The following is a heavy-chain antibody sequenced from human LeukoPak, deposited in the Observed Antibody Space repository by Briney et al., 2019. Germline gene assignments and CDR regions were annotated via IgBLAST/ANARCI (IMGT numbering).Heavy chain of an antibody. CDR2: IYTSVIT. CDR3: ARDDHGGNTPGVYYYYYYMDV. Sequence: SETLSLTCTVAGGSISSYYWSWIRQPPGKGLEWIGYIYTSVITNCNPSLKSQATISVDTPKNQFSLKLSSVPAEDTAVYYCARDDHGGNTPGVYYYYYYMDVWGKGTTVTVS. J-gene: IGHJ6*03. D-gene: IGHD4-23*01. V-gene: IGHV4-4*09. CDR1: GGSISSYY.